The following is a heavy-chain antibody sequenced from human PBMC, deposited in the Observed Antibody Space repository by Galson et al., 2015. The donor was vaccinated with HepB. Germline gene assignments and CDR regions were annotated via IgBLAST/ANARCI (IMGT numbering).Heavy chain of an antibody. CDR3: ARGTRIAAALDY. V-gene: IGHV4-34*01. J-gene: IGHJ4*02. CDR1: GGSFSGYY. CDR2: ISHSGST. Sequence: ETLSLTCAVYGGSFSGYYWSWIRQPPGKGLEWIGEISHSGSTNYNPSLKSRVTISVDTSKNQFSLKLSSVTAADTAVYYCARGTRIAAALDYWGQGTLVTVSS. D-gene: IGHD6-13*01.